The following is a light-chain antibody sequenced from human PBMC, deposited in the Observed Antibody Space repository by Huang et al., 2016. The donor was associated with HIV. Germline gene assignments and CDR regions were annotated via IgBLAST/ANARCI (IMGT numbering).Light chain of an antibody. J-gene: IGKJ2*01. V-gene: IGKV3-15*01. CDR2: GAS. CDR1: QSVGSK. CDR3: QQYNNWPYT. Sequence: DTVMTQTPATLSVSPGARATLSCRASQSVGSKLAWFQHKPGQAPRLLIHGASTRATGIPARFSGSGSGTEFTLTISSLQSEEFAVYYCQQYNNWPYTFGQGTKLEIK.